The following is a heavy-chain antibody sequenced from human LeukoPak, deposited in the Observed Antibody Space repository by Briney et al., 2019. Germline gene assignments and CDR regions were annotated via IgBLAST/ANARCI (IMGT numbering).Heavy chain of an antibody. CDR2: IRSKAYGGTA. CDR3: TKSGTAIVGTTAAYYFDY. CDR1: GFTFGDYA. J-gene: IGHJ4*02. D-gene: IGHD1-26*01. V-gene: IGHV3-49*04. Sequence: GESLKISCTASGFTFGDYAMSWVRQAPGKGLEWVGFIRSKAYGGTAEYAASVKGRFTISRDDSKSIAYLQMNSLKTEDTAVYYCTKSGTAIVGTTAAYYFDYWGQGTLVTVSS.